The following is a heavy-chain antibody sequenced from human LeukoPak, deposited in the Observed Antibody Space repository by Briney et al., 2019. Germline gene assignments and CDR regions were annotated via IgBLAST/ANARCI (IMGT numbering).Heavy chain of an antibody. CDR3: TTDPYTKNDYGDYEGVHFDY. J-gene: IGHJ4*02. V-gene: IGHV3-15*01. CDR2: IQSKTDGGTT. Sequence: PGGSLRLSCAASGFTFSNAWMSWVRQAPGKGLEWVGRIQSKTDGGTTDYAAPVKGRFTISRDDSKNTLYLQMNSLKTEDTAVYYCTTDPYTKNDYGDYEGVHFDYWGQGTLVTVSS. CDR1: GFTFSNAW. D-gene: IGHD4-17*01.